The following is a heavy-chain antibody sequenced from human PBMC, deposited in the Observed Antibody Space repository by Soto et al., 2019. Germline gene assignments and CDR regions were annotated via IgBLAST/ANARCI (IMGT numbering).Heavy chain of an antibody. CDR1: GGSISSSSYY. V-gene: IGHV4-39*01. CDR2: IYYSGST. D-gene: IGHD2-2*01. J-gene: IGHJ5*02. Sequence: QLQLQESGPGLVKPSETLSLTCTVSGGSISSSSYYWGWIRPPPGKGLEWIGSIYYSGSTYYNPSIKSRVTISVDTSKTQFSLKLSSVTAADTDVYYCARHELIVVVPAAETWFDPWGQGTLVTVSS. CDR3: ARHELIVVVPAAETWFDP.